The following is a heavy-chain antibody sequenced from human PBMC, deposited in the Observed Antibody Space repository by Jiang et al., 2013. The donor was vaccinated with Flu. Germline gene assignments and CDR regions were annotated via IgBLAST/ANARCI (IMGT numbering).Heavy chain of an antibody. V-gene: IGHV1-69*02. J-gene: IGHJ4*02. CDR3: ARALKSVASNFHYFDF. CDR2: IIPSLDVT. CDR1: GGTFGSFT. Sequence: GAEVKKPGSSVKVSCKASGGTFGSFTFTWVRQAPGQGLQWMGRIIPSLDVTSSAQKFQGRVTFTADESTTTAYMELYSLTSEDTAVYYCARALKSVASNFHYFDFVGPGNPGHRLL. D-gene: IGHD5-12*01.